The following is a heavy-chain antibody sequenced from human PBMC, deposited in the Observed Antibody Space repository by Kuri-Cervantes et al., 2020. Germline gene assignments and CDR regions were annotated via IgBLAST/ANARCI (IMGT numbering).Heavy chain of an antibody. CDR3: ARLVYYDSSGYFQARYYFDY. CDR2: INHSGST. J-gene: IGHJ4*02. Sequence: SETLSLTCAVYGGSFSGYYGSWIRQPPGKGLEWIGEINHSGSTNYNPSLKSRVTISVDTSKNQFSLKLSSVTAADTAVYYCARLVYYDSSGYFQARYYFDYWGQGTLVTVSS. D-gene: IGHD3-22*01. V-gene: IGHV4-34*01. CDR1: GGSFSGYY.